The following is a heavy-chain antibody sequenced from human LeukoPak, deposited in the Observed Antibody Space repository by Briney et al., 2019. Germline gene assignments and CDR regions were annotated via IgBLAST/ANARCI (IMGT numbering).Heavy chain of an antibody. Sequence: ASVKVSCKASGYTFTGYYMHGVRQAPGQGLEWMGWINPNSGGTNYAQKFQGRVTMTRDTSISTAYMELSRLRSDDTAVYYCARAIAARPVGFDYWGQGTLVTVSS. CDR3: ARAIAARPVGFDY. V-gene: IGHV1-2*02. J-gene: IGHJ4*02. CDR1: GYTFTGYY. CDR2: INPNSGGT. D-gene: IGHD6-6*01.